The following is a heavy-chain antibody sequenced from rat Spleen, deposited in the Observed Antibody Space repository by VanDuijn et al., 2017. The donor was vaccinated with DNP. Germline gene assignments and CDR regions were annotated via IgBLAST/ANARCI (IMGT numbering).Heavy chain of an antibody. Sequence: EVQLVESGGGLVQTGRSLKLSCAASGFTFSDYNMAWVRQAPKKGLEWVATISYDGSRTYYRDSVKGRFTISRDNAKSTLYLQMDSLRSEDTATYYCARSYYSSYAMDAWGQGTSVTVSS. D-gene: IGHD1-2*01. V-gene: IGHV5S10*01. J-gene: IGHJ4*01. CDR3: ARSYYSSYAMDA. CDR2: ISYDGSRT. CDR1: GFTFSDYN.